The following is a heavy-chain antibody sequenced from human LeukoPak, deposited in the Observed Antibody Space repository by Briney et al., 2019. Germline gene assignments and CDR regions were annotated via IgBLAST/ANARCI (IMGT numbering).Heavy chain of an antibody. D-gene: IGHD3-22*01. CDR3: ARYVSSGLDY. V-gene: IGHV4-59*01. Sequence: SETLSLTCTVSGDSISGYYWSWMRQPPGRGLEWIGYIYYSGSTNYNPSLKSRVTISVDTSKNQFSLKLSSVTAADTAVYYCARYVSSGLDYWGQGTLVTASS. CDR2: IYYSGST. CDR1: GDSISGYY. J-gene: IGHJ4*02.